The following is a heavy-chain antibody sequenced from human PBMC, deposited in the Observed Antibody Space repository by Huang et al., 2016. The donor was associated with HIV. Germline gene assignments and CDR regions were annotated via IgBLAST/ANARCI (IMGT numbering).Heavy chain of an antibody. J-gene: IGHJ4*02. CDR3: AAMVRGVISYFDY. CDR2: FLYDGNT. D-gene: IGHD3-10*01. V-gene: IGHV4-39*01. Sequence: QLQLQESGPGLVKPSETLSLTCTVSDGSISSSSYSWGWIRQPPGKGREWIATFLYDGNTDSNPALKSRVTRSVDTSKNQFSLHLSSVTAADTAVYYCAAMVRGVISYFDYWGQGTLVTVSS. CDR1: DGSISSSSYS.